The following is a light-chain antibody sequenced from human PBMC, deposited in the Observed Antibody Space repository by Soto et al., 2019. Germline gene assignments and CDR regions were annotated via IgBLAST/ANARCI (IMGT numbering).Light chain of an antibody. CDR2: AAS. CDR3: QQSYSTPYT. V-gene: IGKV1-39*01. Sequence: DIQMTQSPSSLSASVGDRVTITCRASQSISSYLNWYQQKPGKAPELLIYAASSLQSGVPSRFSGSGSGIDFTLTISSLQPEDFATYYCQQSYSTPYTFGQGTKLEIK. CDR1: QSISSY. J-gene: IGKJ2*01.